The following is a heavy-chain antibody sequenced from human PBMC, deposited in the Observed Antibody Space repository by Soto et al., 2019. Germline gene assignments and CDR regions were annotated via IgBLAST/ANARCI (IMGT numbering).Heavy chain of an antibody. D-gene: IGHD3-10*01. Sequence: QVQLVQSGAEVKKPGSSVKVSCKASGGTFSSYAISWVRQAPGQGLEWMGGIIPIFGTANYAQKFQGRVTITADESTSTAYVELGSLRSEDTAVYYCARAMVRGVMALDYWGQGTLVTVSS. CDR2: IIPIFGTA. CDR1: GGTFSSYA. J-gene: IGHJ4*02. CDR3: ARAMVRGVMALDY. V-gene: IGHV1-69*12.